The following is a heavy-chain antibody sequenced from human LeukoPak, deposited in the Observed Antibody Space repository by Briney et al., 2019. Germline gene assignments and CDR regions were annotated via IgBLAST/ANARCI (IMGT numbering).Heavy chain of an antibody. D-gene: IGHD2-15*01. CDR2: ISSSTTYI. Sequence: GGSLRLSCAASGFTFSSYSMHWVRQAPGKGLEWVSSISSSTTYIYYADSVKGRFTISRDNAKNSLYLQMNSLRAEDTAVYYCARDVGYWYFDLWGRGTLVTVSS. CDR1: GFTFSSYS. CDR3: ARDVGYWYFDL. V-gene: IGHV3-21*01. J-gene: IGHJ2*01.